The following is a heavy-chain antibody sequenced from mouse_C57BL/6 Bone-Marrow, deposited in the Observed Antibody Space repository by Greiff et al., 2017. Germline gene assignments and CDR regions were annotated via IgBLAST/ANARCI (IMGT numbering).Heavy chain of an antibody. CDR1: GISITTGNYR. CDR3: ARDDYGSSPYYYAMDY. V-gene: IGHV3-5*01. D-gene: IGHD1-1*01. Sequence: DVQLVESGPGLVKPSQTVFLTCTVTGISITTGNYRWSWIRQFPGNKLEWIGYIYYSGTITYNPSLTSRTTITRDTPKNQFFLEMNSLTAEDTATYYCARDDYGSSPYYYAMDYWGQGTSVTVSS. CDR2: IYYSGTI. J-gene: IGHJ4*01.